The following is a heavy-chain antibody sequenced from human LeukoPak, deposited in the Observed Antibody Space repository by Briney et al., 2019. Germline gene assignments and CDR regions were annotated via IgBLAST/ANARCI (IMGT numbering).Heavy chain of an antibody. CDR1: GFTFSSYG. J-gene: IGHJ4*02. D-gene: IGHD2-15*01. Sequence: PGRSLRLSCAASGFTFSSYGMHWVRQAPGKGLEWVAVISYDGSNKYYADSVKGRFTISRGNSKNTLYLQMNSLRAEDTAVYYCAKASRVGYCSGGSCYWDYWGQGTLVTVSS. CDR3: AKASRVGYCSGGSCYWDY. V-gene: IGHV3-30*18. CDR2: ISYDGSNK.